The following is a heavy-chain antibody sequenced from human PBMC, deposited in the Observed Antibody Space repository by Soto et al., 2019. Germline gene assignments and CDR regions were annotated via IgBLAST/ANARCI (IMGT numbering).Heavy chain of an antibody. V-gene: IGHV1-18*01. Sequence: ASVKVSCKASGYTFTSYGISWVRQAPGQGLEWIGWISAYNGNTNYAQKLQGRVTMTTDTSTSTAYMELRSLRSDDTAVYYCARDPQDYYDSSGYYHYYYGMDVWGQGTTVTVSS. J-gene: IGHJ6*02. CDR2: ISAYNGNT. CDR1: GYTFTSYG. CDR3: ARDPQDYYDSSGYYHYYYGMDV. D-gene: IGHD3-22*01.